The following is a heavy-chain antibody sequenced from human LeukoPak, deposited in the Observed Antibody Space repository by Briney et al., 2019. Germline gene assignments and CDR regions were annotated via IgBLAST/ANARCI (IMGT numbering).Heavy chain of an antibody. Sequence: PSQTLSLTCAVSGGSISSGGYSWSWIRQPPGKGLEWIGYIYHSGSTYYNPSLKSRATISVDRSKNQFSLKLSSVTAADTAVYYCASLRGDYVAFDYWGQGTLVTVSS. V-gene: IGHV4-30-2*01. CDR1: GGSISSGGYS. CDR3: ASLRGDYVAFDY. D-gene: IGHD4-17*01. J-gene: IGHJ4*02. CDR2: IYHSGST.